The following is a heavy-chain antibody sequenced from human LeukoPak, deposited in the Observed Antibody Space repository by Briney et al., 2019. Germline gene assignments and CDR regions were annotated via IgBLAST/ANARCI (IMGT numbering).Heavy chain of an antibody. D-gene: IGHD1-26*01. Sequence: GGSLRLSCVASGFTFKNYVMNWVRQAPGKGLEWLATIYGSGVSISYADSVKGRFTISRDNSNNTLYLQMNSLRAEDTAMYYCAKDLGWELPTEAYWGQGILVTVSS. CDR1: GFTFKNYV. J-gene: IGHJ4*02. V-gene: IGHV3-23*01. CDR3: AKDLGWELPTEAY. CDR2: IYGSGVSI.